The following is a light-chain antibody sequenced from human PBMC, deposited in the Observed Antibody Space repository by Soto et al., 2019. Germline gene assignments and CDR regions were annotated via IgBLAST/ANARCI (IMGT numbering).Light chain of an antibody. Sequence: QSVLTQPPSVSAAPGQKVTISCSGSSSNIGNNYVSWYQQLPGTAPKLLIYDNNKRPSAIPHRFSGSKSGTSATLGITGLQTGDEADYYCGTWDSSLSAVVFGGGTQLTVL. CDR3: GTWDSSLSAVV. V-gene: IGLV1-51*01. CDR1: SSNIGNNY. J-gene: IGLJ2*01. CDR2: DNN.